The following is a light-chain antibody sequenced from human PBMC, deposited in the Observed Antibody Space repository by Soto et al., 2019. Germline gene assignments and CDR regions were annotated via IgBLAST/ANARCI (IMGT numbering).Light chain of an antibody. CDR1: QSVLYSSNNKNY. CDR2: WAS. J-gene: IGKJ2*01. Sequence: DIVMTQSPDSLAVSLGERATINCKSSQSVLYSSNNKNYLAWYQQKPGQPLKLLIYWASTRESGVPDRFSGSGSATDFTLTINSLQAEDVAVYYCQQYYNAPYTFGQGTKLEIK. V-gene: IGKV4-1*01. CDR3: QQYYNAPYT.